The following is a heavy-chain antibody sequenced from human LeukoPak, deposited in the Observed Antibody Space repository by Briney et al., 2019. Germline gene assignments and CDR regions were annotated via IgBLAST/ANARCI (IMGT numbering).Heavy chain of an antibody. D-gene: IGHD4-17*01. CDR2: ISASGGST. J-gene: IGHJ4*02. CDR3: AKVGLRLGGDY. CDR1: GFTFSSSA. Sequence: PGGSLRLSCAASGFTFSSSAMTWVRQTPRKGLEWVSTISASGGSTFFADSVKGRFTISRDSSKNTLYLQMNSLRAEDTAVYYCAKVGLRLGGDYWGQGTLVTVSS. V-gene: IGHV3-23*01.